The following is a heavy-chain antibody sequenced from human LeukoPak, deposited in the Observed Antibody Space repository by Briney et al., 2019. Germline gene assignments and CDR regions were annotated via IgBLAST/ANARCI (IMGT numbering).Heavy chain of an antibody. CDR2: ISAYNGNT. CDR1: GYTFTSYG. Sequence: GASVKVSCKASGYTFTSYGISWMRQAPGQGLEWMGWISAYNGNTNYAQKLQGRVTMTTDTSTSTAYMELRSLRSDDTAVYYCARGLRLGELSFDFDYWGQGTLVTVSS. D-gene: IGHD3-16*02. V-gene: IGHV1-18*04. CDR3: ARGLRLGELSFDFDY. J-gene: IGHJ4*02.